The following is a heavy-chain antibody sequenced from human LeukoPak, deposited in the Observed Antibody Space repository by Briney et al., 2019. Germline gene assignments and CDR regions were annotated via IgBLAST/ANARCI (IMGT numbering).Heavy chain of an antibody. J-gene: IGHJ4*02. V-gene: IGHV3-21*01. CDR2: ISSSSSYI. D-gene: IGHD6-19*01. CDR1: GFTFSSYG. Sequence: GGSLRLSCAASGFTFSSYGMHWVRQAPGKGLEWVSSISSSSSYIYYADSVKGRFTISRDNAKNSLYLQMNSLRAEDTAVYYCARGVDSSGWYGFDYWGQGTLVTVSS. CDR3: ARGVDSSGWYGFDY.